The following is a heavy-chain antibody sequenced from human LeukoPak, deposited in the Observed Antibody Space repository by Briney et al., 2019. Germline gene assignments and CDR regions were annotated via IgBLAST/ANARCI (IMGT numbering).Heavy chain of an antibody. V-gene: IGHV4-59*01. Sequence: KSSETLSLTCTVSGGSISSYYWSWIRQPPGKGLEWIGYIYYSGSTNYNPSLKSRVTISVDTSKNQFSLKLSSVTAADTAVYYCARGRLSAGYRIDYWGQGTLVTVSS. CDR1: GGSISSYY. CDR2: IYYSGST. J-gene: IGHJ4*02. CDR3: ARGRLSAGYRIDY. D-gene: IGHD3-9*01.